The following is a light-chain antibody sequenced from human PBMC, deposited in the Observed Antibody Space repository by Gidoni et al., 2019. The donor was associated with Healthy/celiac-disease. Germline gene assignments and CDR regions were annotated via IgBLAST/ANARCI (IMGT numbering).Light chain of an antibody. CDR1: QSISSY. V-gene: IGKV1-39*01. Sequence: IQMTQSPSSLSASVGDRVTITCRASQSISSYLNWYQQKQGKAPKLLIYAASSLQSGVPSRFSGSGSGTDFTLTISSLQPEDFATYYCQQSYSTPQTFGQGTKVEIK. CDR3: QQSYSTPQT. CDR2: AAS. J-gene: IGKJ1*01.